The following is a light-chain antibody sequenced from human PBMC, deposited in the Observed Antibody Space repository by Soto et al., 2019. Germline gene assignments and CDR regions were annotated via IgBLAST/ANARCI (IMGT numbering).Light chain of an antibody. Sequence: QSVLTQPPSASGTPGQRITISCSGSSSNIGSHTVNWHQQVPGTAPKLLIYSNNQRPSGVPDRISGSKSGTSASLAISGLQSEDEGDYYCAAWDDSLNGVVFGGGTKLTVL. V-gene: IGLV1-44*01. CDR1: SSNIGSHT. J-gene: IGLJ2*01. CDR2: SNN. CDR3: AAWDDSLNGVV.